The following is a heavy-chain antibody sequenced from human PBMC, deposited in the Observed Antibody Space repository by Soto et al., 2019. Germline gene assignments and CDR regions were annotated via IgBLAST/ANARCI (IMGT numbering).Heavy chain of an antibody. V-gene: IGHV2-5*02. J-gene: IGHJ5*02. Sequence: QITLKESGPTLVKPTQALTLTCTFSGFSLSTSGVGVGWIRQPPGKALEWLALIYWDDDKRYSPSLKSRLTIXXDXSXXQVVPTMTNMDPVDTATYYCALAHAYRSGNNWFAPWGQGTLVTVSS. CDR3: ALAHAYRSGNNWFAP. CDR1: GFSLSTSGVG. D-gene: IGHD6-25*01. CDR2: IYWDDDK.